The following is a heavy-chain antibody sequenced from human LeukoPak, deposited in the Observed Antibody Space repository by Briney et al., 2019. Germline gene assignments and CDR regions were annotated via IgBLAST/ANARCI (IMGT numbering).Heavy chain of an antibody. CDR2: ITFSSSII. CDR1: GFTFSSYS. V-gene: IGHV3-48*01. D-gene: IGHD3-22*01. Sequence: GGSLRLSCAASGFTFSSYSMNWVRQAPGKGLEWVSYITFSSSIIYYADSVKGRFTISRDNAKNSLYLQMNSLRAEDTAVHYCASDFNYYDSSGLDYWGQGTLVTVSS. J-gene: IGHJ4*02. CDR3: ASDFNYYDSSGLDY.